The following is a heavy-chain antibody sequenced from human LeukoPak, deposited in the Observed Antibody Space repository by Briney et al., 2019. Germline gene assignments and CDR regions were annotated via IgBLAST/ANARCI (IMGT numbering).Heavy chain of an antibody. D-gene: IGHD5-12*01. Sequence: GGSLRLSCAASGFAFSIYWMHWVRQAPGKGLVWVSRINSDGSTTGYADSVKGRLTVSRDNAKNTLYLQMNSLRAEDTAVYYCARDLSPYSGNDPFDNWGQGTLVTVSS. CDR1: GFAFSIYW. V-gene: IGHV3-74*01. CDR2: INSDGSTT. J-gene: IGHJ4*02. CDR3: ARDLSPYSGNDPFDN.